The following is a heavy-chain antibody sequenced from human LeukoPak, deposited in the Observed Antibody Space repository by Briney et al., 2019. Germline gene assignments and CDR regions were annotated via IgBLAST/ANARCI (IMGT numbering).Heavy chain of an antibody. CDR3: ARDLGPYNWFDP. V-gene: IGHV4-4*07. CDR2: IYTSGNG. CDR1: GASISSYY. D-gene: IGHD7-27*01. J-gene: IGHJ5*02. Sequence: PSETLSLTCTVSGASISSYYWSWIRQPAGKGLEWIGHIYTSGNGNYNPSLKSRVTISIDTSKNQFSLKLSSVTAADTALYFCARDLGPYNWFDPWGQGTLVTVSS.